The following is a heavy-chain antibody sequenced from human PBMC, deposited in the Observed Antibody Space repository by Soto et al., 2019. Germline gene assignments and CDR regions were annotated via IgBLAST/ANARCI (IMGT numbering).Heavy chain of an antibody. CDR2: ISYDGGLQ. D-gene: IGHD5-18*01. CDR1: GFTFSSYG. CDR3: VSDRGYGHASVPYA. Sequence: QAQLVESGGGVVQPGRSLRVSCAASGFTFSSYGMHWVHQAPGTGLEWVAVISYDGGLQHYADSVKGRFTISRDNSKNMVLLQMNSLRAEDTAVYYCVSDRGYGHASVPYAWGQGTLVSVSS. V-gene: IGHV3-30*03. J-gene: IGHJ5*02.